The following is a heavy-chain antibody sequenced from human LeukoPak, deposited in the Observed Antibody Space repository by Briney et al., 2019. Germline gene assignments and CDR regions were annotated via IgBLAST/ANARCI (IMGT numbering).Heavy chain of an antibody. Sequence: GGSLRLSCAASGFTFSSYAMSWVRQAPGKGLEWVSAISGSGGSTYYADSVKGRFTTSRDNSKNTLYLQMNSLRAEDTAVYYCAKELAGYCSSTSCYGFDYWGQGTLVTVSS. J-gene: IGHJ4*02. CDR2: ISGSGGST. V-gene: IGHV3-23*01. D-gene: IGHD2-2*01. CDR3: AKELAGYCSSTSCYGFDY. CDR1: GFTFSSYA.